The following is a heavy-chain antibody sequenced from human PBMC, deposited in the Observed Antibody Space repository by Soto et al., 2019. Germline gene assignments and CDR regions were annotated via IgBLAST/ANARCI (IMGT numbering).Heavy chain of an antibody. CDR3: AIASGGTTWFDP. Sequence: EVQLVESGGGLVQPGGSLRLYCAASGFTFSKYDMHWVRQGAGRRLEWVSAVGTIGDIYYAVSVKGRFTISRDNAKSSFFLQMNSLRDGDTAVYYCAIASGGTTWFDPWGQGTLVTVSS. CDR2: VGTIGDI. J-gene: IGHJ5*02. CDR1: GFTFSKYD. V-gene: IGHV3-13*01. D-gene: IGHD6-13*01.